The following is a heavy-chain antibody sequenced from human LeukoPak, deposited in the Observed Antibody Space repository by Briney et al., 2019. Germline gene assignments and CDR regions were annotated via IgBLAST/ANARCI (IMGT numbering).Heavy chain of an antibody. J-gene: IGHJ4*02. CDR2: INANGDST. D-gene: IGHD3-10*01. CDR3: AKRYFGNYYFDY. V-gene: IGHV3-23*01. CDR1: AFTFNNYA. Sequence: GGSLRLSCAASAFTFNNYAMTWVRQAPGKGLEWVSAINANGDSTYYADSAKGRFTISRDNSKNTLYLQMNSLRAEDTAVYYCAKRYFGNYYFDYWGQGTLVTVSS.